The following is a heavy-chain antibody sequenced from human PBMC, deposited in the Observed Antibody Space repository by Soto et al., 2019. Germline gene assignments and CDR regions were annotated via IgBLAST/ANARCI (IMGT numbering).Heavy chain of an antibody. V-gene: IGHV3-9*01. Sequence: EVQLVESGGGLVQPGRSLRLSCAASGFTFDDYAMHWVRQAPGKGLEWVSGISWNSGSIGYADSVKGRFTISRDNDKNSLYLQMNSLRAEDTALYYCAKGTHRRYMGPTPFDYWGQGTLVTVSS. CDR1: GFTFDDYA. CDR3: AKGTHRRYMGPTPFDY. J-gene: IGHJ4*02. CDR2: ISWNSGSI. D-gene: IGHD1-20*01.